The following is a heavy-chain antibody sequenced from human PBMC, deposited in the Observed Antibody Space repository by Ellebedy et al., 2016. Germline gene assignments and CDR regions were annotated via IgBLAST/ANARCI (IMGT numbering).Heavy chain of an antibody. CDR2: VFHTGTT. Sequence: SETLSLTCTVSGAPIGNYYWNWNRWPPGKGVEWIGYVFHTGTTHYNPSLKRRVTMSVDTSKRQFSLRLTSVTAADTAVYYCAKWNGGWYAFEVWGQGTMVTVSS. CDR3: AKWNGGWYAFEV. D-gene: IGHD6-19*01. CDR1: GAPIGNYY. J-gene: IGHJ3*01. V-gene: IGHV4-59*01.